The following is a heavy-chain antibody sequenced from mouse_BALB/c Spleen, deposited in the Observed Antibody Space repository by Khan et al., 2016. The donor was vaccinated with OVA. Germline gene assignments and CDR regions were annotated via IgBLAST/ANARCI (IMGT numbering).Heavy chain of an antibody. CDR2: VYPGNTDT. V-gene: IGHV1-5*01. J-gene: IGHJ3*01. Sequence: EVQLQQSGTVLARPGASVKMSCKASGYTFTSYWMHWVKQRPGQGLEWIGDVYPGNTDTNYNQKFKGKAKLTAVKSTSTAYMELSSLTNEDSAVYYYTRRNWDVAWFDYWGQGTLVTVSA. CDR1: GYTFTSYW. CDR3: TRRNWDVAWFDY. D-gene: IGHD4-1*01.